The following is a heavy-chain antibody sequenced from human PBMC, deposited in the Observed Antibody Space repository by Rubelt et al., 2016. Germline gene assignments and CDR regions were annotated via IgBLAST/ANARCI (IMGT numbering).Heavy chain of an antibody. CDR1: GDSINNNY. J-gene: IGHJ6*02. V-gene: IGHV4-59*08. CDR3: ATHYYGMDV. CDR2: IHYSGTT. Sequence: QVQLQESGPGLVKPSETLSLSCTVSGDSINNNYWSWIRQPPESGLEWIGYIHYSGTTKYNPSLKSRVTISVDTSKNQFSLKLSSVTAADTAVYYCATHYYGMDVWGQGTTVTVSS.